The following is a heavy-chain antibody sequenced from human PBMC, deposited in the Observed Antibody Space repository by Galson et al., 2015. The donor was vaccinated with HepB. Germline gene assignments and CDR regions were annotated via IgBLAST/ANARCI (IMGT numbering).Heavy chain of an antibody. CDR1: GGTFSSYA. V-gene: IGHV1-69*10. CDR3: ARDSVVGATSLDL. J-gene: IGHJ2*01. CDR2: IIPILGIA. D-gene: IGHD1-26*01. Sequence: SVKVSCRASGGTFSSYAISWVRQAPGQGLEWMGGIIPILGIANYAQKFQGRVTITADKSTSTAYMELRSLRSDDTAVYYCARDSVVGATSLDLWGRGTLVTVSS.